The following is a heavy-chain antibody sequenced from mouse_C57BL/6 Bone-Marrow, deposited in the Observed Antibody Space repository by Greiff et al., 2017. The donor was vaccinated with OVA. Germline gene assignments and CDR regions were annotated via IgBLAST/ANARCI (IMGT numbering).Heavy chain of an antibody. CDR1: GFSLTSYA. CDR3: ARIYCGSDCFDY. V-gene: IGHV2-9-1*01. D-gene: IGHD2-2*01. Sequence: VQLAESGPGLVAPSQSLSLTCTVSGFSLTSYAISWVRQPPGKGLEWLGVIWTGGGRNYNSALKSRRSISKDNSKSQVFLEMNSLQTDDSARYDCARIYCGSDCFDYWGQGTTLTVSS. J-gene: IGHJ2*01. CDR2: IWTGGGR.